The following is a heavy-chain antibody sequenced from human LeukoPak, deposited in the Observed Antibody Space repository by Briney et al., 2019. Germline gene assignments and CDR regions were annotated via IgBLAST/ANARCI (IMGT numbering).Heavy chain of an antibody. J-gene: IGHJ4*02. CDR3: ARALYDFWSGYPHWFDY. CDR2: IYYSGST. Sequence: ASETLSLTCTVSGGSISSGDYYWSWIRQPPGKGLEWIGYIYYSGSTYYNPSLKSRVTISVDTSKNQFSLKLSSVTAADTAVYYCARALYDFWSGYPHWFDYWGQGTLVTVSS. CDR1: GGSISSGDYY. D-gene: IGHD3-3*01. V-gene: IGHV4-30-4*08.